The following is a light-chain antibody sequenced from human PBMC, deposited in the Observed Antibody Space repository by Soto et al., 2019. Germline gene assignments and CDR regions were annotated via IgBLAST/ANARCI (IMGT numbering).Light chain of an antibody. Sequence: DIHMTQSPSTLSASVGDRVTITCRASQSISIWLAWYQQKPGKAPNLLIYKTSSLETGVPSRFSGSGSGTEFTLTISSLQPDDFATYYSQHYNDYSWTFGQGPKVQLK. CDR3: QHYNDYSWT. V-gene: IGKV1-5*03. CDR1: QSISIW. J-gene: IGKJ1*01. CDR2: KTS.